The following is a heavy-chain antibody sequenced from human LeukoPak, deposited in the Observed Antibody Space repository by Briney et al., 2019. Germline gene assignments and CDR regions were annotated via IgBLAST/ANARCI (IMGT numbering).Heavy chain of an antibody. CDR3: ARAAPYGSSFKYFQH. Sequence: GGSLRLSCAATGFTFSSYSMNGVRQAPGKGLEWVSYISSSSSTIYYADSVKGRFTISRDNAKNSLYLQMNSLRDEDTAVYYCARAAPYGSSFKYFQHWGQGTLVTVSS. CDR2: ISSSSSTI. CDR1: GFTFSSYS. V-gene: IGHV3-48*02. D-gene: IGHD6-13*01. J-gene: IGHJ1*01.